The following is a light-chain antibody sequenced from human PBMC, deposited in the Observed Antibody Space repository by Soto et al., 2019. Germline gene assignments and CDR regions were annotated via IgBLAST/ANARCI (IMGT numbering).Light chain of an antibody. Sequence: IQMSQSPTYLSASVGDRVTITCRASQSISSYLNWYQQKPGKAPKLLIYAASSLQSGVPSRFSGSGSGTDFTLTISSLQPEDFATYYCQQSYSTLATFGQGTKVDIK. V-gene: IGKV1-39*01. J-gene: IGKJ1*01. CDR1: QSISSY. CDR3: QQSYSTLAT. CDR2: AAS.